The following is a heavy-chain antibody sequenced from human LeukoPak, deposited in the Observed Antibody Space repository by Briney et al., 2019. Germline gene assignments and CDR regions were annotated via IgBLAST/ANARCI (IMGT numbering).Heavy chain of an antibody. D-gene: IGHD1-26*01. Sequence: PGGSLRLSCAASGFTFSSYAMTWVRQAPGKGLEWVSAISGSGVSTYYADSVKGRFTISRDNSNNTLYLQMNSLRAEDTALYYCANRNLGATTRSSYYYGMDFWGKGTTVTVSS. CDR3: ANRNLGATTRSSYYYGMDF. V-gene: IGHV3-23*01. CDR2: ISGSGVST. J-gene: IGHJ6*04. CDR1: GFTFSSYA.